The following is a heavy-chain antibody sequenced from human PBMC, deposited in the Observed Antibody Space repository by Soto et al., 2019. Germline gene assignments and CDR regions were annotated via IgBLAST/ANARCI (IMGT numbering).Heavy chain of an antibody. CDR1: GGSISSSSYY. J-gene: IGHJ4*02. CDR2: IYYSGST. Sequence: QLQLQESGPGLVKPSETLSLTCTVSGGSISSSSYYWGWIRQPPGKGLEWIGSIYYSGSTYYNPSLKSRVTISVDTSKNQFSLKLSSVTAADTAVYYCAITVGYCSGGSCRYFDYWGQGTLVTVSS. V-gene: IGHV4-39*01. CDR3: AITVGYCSGGSCRYFDY. D-gene: IGHD2-15*01.